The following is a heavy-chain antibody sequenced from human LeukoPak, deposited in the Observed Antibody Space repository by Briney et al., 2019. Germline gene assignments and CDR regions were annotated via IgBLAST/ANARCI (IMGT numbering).Heavy chain of an antibody. CDR1: GGSISSGGYY. Sequence: SETLSLTCTVSGGSISSGGYYWSWIRQHPGKGLEWIGYIYYSGSTYYNPPLKSRVTISVDTSKNQFSLKLSSVTAADTAVYYCARGAGITSYYNYFDYWGQGTLVTVSS. V-gene: IGHV4-31*03. CDR2: IYYSGST. D-gene: IGHD3-10*01. CDR3: ARGAGITSYYNYFDY. J-gene: IGHJ4*02.